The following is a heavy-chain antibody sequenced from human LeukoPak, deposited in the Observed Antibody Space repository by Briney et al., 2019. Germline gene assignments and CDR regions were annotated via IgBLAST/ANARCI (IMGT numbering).Heavy chain of an antibody. CDR3: ARVAGSGYYHY. Sequence: GGSLRLSCAASGFTFSTYSMNWVRQAPGKGLEWVPSINGASSYIYYADSVKGRFTISRDNAKSSLYLQMSSLRAEDTAVYYCARVAGSGYYHYWGQGTLVTVSS. CDR1: GFTFSTYS. CDR2: INGASSYI. D-gene: IGHD3-22*01. J-gene: IGHJ4*02. V-gene: IGHV3-21*01.